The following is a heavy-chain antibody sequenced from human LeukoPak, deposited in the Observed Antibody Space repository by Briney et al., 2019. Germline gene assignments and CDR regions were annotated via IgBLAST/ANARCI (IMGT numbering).Heavy chain of an antibody. V-gene: IGHV3-23*01. D-gene: IGHD3-22*01. CDR3: ATNYDSSGYYYLLGYFDY. J-gene: IGHJ4*02. Sequence: GGSLRLSCAASGFTSSSYAMSWVRQAPGKGLEWVSAISGSGGSTYYADSVKGRFTISRDNSKNTLYLQMNSLRAEDTAVYYCATNYDSSGYYYLLGYFDYWGQGTLVTVSS. CDR2: ISGSGGST. CDR1: GFTSSSYA.